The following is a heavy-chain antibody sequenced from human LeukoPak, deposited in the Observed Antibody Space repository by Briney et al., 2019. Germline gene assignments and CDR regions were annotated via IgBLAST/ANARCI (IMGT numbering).Heavy chain of an antibody. J-gene: IGHJ3*02. D-gene: IGHD3-22*01. Sequence: GASVKVSSKPAGYTFTGHYIHSVRRAPGQGLEWMGWINPNRGGTNYAQKFQGRVTMTRDTSISTAYMELSRLRSDDTAVYYCARDVDHYDTTYKGLFDIWGQGTLVTISS. V-gene: IGHV1-2*02. CDR2: INPNRGGT. CDR3: ARDVDHYDTTYKGLFDI. CDR1: GYTFTGHY.